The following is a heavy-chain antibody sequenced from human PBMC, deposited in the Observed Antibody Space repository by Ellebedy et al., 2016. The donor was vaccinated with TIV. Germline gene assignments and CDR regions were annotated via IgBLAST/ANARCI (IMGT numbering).Heavy chain of an antibody. Sequence: SETLSLTCTVSGDFISDGGYYWGWIRQPPGKGLEWIGYIYYIGSTNYNPSLKSRVTISVDTSKNQFSLKLSSVTAADTAVYYCARDSSYGSANFDYWGQGTLVTVSS. V-gene: IGHV4-61*08. CDR3: ARDSSYGSANFDY. CDR1: GDFISDGGYY. D-gene: IGHD3-10*01. J-gene: IGHJ4*02. CDR2: IYYIGST.